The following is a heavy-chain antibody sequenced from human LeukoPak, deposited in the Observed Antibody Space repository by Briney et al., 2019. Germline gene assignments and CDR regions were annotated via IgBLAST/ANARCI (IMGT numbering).Heavy chain of an antibody. CDR3: ARDASGWGFTDY. V-gene: IGHV3-48*02. CDR1: GFTFSSYG. D-gene: IGHD6-19*01. CDR2: ISSSYSTM. Sequence: HPGGSLRLSCAASGFTFSSYGMHWVRQAPGKGLEWVSYISSSYSTMYYADSVRGRFTISRDNAKNSLYLQMNSLRDEDTAVYYCARDASGWGFTDYWGQGTLVTVSS. J-gene: IGHJ4*02.